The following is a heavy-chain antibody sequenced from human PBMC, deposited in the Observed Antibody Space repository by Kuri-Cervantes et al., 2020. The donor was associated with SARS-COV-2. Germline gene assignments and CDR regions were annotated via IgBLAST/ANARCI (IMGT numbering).Heavy chain of an antibody. Sequence: GGSLRLSCAASGFTFSSYAISWVRQAPGKGLEWVSAISGSGGSTYYADSVKGRFTISRDNSKNTLYLQMNSLRAEYTDVYYCAKDLGRPNWFHPRGQGTLVTVSS. J-gene: IGHJ5*02. CDR3: AKDLGRPNWFHP. CDR2: ISGSGGST. CDR1: GFTFSSYA. V-gene: IGHV3-23*01.